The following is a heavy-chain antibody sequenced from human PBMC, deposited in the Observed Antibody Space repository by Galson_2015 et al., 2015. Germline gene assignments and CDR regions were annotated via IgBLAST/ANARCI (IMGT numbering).Heavy chain of an antibody. Sequence: TLSLACTVSGGSISSGSYYWRWIRPPAGEGLEWIGRIYTSGSTDYNPSLKSRVTISVDTSKNQFSLNLSSVSAADTAVYYCVRDSSSGWYYFDYWGQGTLVTVSS. CDR3: VRDSSSGWYYFDY. J-gene: IGHJ4*02. V-gene: IGHV4-61*02. CDR2: IYTSGST. CDR1: GGSISSGSYY. D-gene: IGHD6-19*01.